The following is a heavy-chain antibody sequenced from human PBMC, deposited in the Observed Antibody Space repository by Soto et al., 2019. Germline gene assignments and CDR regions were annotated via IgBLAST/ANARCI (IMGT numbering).Heavy chain of an antibody. J-gene: IGHJ4*02. Sequence: SETLSLTCAVSGGSLRGHYWSWIRQSPEKGLEWIGEINHSGFTNYNPTLKSRVTISRDASKNQFSLRLSSMTAVDSAVYFCARAAVKLGATLFDSWGQGTLVTVS. V-gene: IGHV4-34*01. CDR1: GGSLRGHY. D-gene: IGHD1-26*01. CDR3: ARAAVKLGATLFDS. CDR2: INHSGFT.